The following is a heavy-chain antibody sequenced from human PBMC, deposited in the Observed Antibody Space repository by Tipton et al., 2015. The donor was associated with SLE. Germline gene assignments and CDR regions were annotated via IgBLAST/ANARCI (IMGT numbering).Heavy chain of an antibody. Sequence: LRLSCTVSGGSISSSKYYWGWIRQPPGKGLEWIGSIYSSGSTYYNPSLKSRVSISVDTSKNQFFLNLRSVTAADTAVYYCGASADAYSLEYWGQGTLVTVSS. J-gene: IGHJ4*02. V-gene: IGHV4-39*07. CDR3: GASADAYSLEY. CDR2: IYSSGST. D-gene: IGHD2-21*01. CDR1: GGSISSSKYY.